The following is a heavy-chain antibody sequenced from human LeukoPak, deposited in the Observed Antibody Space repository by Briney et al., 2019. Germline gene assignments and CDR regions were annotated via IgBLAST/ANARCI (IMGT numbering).Heavy chain of an antibody. V-gene: IGHV4-34*01. CDR2: INHSGST. CDR1: GGSFSGYY. CDR3: ARGQIGTTTVRGYNWFDP. Sequence: SETLSLTCAVYGGSFSGYYWSWIRQPPGKGLEWIGEINHSGSTNYNLSLKSRVTISVDTSKNQFSLKLGSVTAADTAVYYCARGQIGTTTVRGYNWFDPWGQGTLVTVSS. D-gene: IGHD4-17*01. J-gene: IGHJ5*02.